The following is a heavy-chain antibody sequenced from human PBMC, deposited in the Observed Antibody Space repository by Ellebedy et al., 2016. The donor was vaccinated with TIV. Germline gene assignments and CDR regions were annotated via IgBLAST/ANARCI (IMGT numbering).Heavy chain of an antibody. CDR2: ISSSSSYT. CDR1: GFTFSDYY. D-gene: IGHD4-17*01. CDR3: ARDGDYDAFDI. V-gene: IGHV3-11*05. J-gene: IGHJ3*02. Sequence: GESLKISXAASGFTFSDYYMSWIRQAPGKGLEWVSYISSSSSYTNYADSVKGRFTISRDNAKNSLYLQMNSLRAEDTAVYYCARDGDYDAFDIWGQGTMVTLSS.